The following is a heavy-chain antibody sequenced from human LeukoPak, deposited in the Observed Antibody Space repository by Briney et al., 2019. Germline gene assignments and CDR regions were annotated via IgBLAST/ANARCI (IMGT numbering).Heavy chain of an antibody. J-gene: IGHJ5*02. CDR1: GFTFSSYA. CDR3: EEDDGIRDFDWLSPGNWFDP. CDR2: ISGSGGST. V-gene: IGHV3-23*01. D-gene: IGHD3-9*01. Sequence: PGGSLRLSCAASGFTFSSYAMSWVRQAPGKGLEWVSAISGSGGSTYYADSVKGRFTISRDNSKNTLYLQMNSLRAEDTAVYFFEEDDGIRDFDWLSPGNWFDPWGQGTPVTVSS.